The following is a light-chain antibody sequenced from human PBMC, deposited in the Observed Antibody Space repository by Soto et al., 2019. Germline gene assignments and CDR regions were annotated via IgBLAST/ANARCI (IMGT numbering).Light chain of an antibody. CDR1: SSDVGFYNY. CDR2: DVS. CDR3: SSYTSSTTVV. Sequence: QSVLTQPASVSGSPGQSITISCTGISSDVGFYNYVSWYQQHPGKAPKLMIYDVSNRPSGVSNRFSGSKSANTASLTISGLQTEDEADYYCSSYTSSTTVVFGGGTKLTVL. V-gene: IGLV2-14*01. J-gene: IGLJ2*01.